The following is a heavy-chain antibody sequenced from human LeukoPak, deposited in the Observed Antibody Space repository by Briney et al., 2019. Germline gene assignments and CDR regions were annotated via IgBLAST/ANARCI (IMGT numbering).Heavy chain of an antibody. D-gene: IGHD3-22*01. CDR3: ASSSGYLHDAFDI. J-gene: IGHJ3*02. V-gene: IGHV1-69*05. CDR1: GGTFSSYA. CDR2: IIPIFGTA. Sequence: SVKVSCKASGGTFSSYAISRVRQAPGQGLEWMGGIIPIFGTANYAQKFQGRVTITTDESTSTAYMELSSLRSEDTAVYYCASSSGYLHDAFDIWGQGTMVTVSS.